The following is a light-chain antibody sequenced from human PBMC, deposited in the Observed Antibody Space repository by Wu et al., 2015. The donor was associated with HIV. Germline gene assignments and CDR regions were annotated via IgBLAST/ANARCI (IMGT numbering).Light chain of an antibody. V-gene: IGKV3-11*01. J-gene: IGKJ4*01. Sequence: EIVLTQSPATLSLSPGERATLSCRASQSVSNYLGWYQQKPGQAPRLLTYDASNRATGVPPRFSGSGSGTDFTLTVSRLEPEDFVMYYCQQYGSSPLTFGGGTKVEI. CDR1: QSVSNY. CDR2: DAS. CDR3: QQYGSSPLT.